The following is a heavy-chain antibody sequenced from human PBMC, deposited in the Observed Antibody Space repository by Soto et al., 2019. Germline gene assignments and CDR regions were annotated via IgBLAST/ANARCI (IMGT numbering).Heavy chain of an antibody. D-gene: IGHD2-15*01. V-gene: IGHV1-69*13. J-gene: IGHJ4*02. Sequence: SVKVSCKASGGTFSSYSINWVRQAPGQGLEWMGEINPIFGTANYAQKFQGRVTITADESTSTAYMELSSLRSEDTAVHYCARDGRRYSEGIDDWGQGTVVTVSS. CDR1: GGTFSSYS. CDR3: ARDGRRYSEGIDD. CDR2: INPIFGTA.